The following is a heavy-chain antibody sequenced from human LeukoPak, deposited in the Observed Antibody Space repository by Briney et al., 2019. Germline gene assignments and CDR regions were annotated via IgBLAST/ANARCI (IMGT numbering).Heavy chain of an antibody. CDR2: IYYSGST. CDR1: GGSISSYY. Sequence: SETLSLTCTVSGGSISSYYWSWIRQPPGKGVEWIGYIYYSGSTNYNPSLKSRVTVSVDTSKNQFSLKLSSVTAADTAVYYCARGVVYPRYFDLWGRGTLVTVSS. D-gene: IGHD3-3*01. V-gene: IGHV4-59*01. CDR3: ARGVVYPRYFDL. J-gene: IGHJ2*01.